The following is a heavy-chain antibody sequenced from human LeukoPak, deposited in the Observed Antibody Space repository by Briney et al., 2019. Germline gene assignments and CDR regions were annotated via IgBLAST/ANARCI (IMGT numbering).Heavy chain of an antibody. D-gene: IGHD1-26*01. CDR2: ISGSGDST. Sequence: GGSLRLSCAASGFTFSSHAMSWVRQAPGKGLEWVSTISGSGDSTNYADSVKGRFTISKDKSKNTLYLQMSSLRADDTAMYYCAKLIVGARSLFDFRGQGILVTVSS. J-gene: IGHJ4*02. CDR3: AKLIVGARSLFDF. CDR1: GFTFSSHA. V-gene: IGHV3-23*01.